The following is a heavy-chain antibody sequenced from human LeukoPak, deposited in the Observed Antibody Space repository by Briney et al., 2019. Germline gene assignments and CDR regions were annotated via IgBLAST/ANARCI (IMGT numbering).Heavy chain of an antibody. V-gene: IGHV4-39*01. CDR2: SYYSGST. D-gene: IGHD3-22*01. Sequence: KPSETLSLTSSVSGGSISSSSYYWGWVRQPPGKVLEWIGGSYYSGSTYYNPSRKSRVTISVDTSKNQFSLKLSSVTAADTAVYYCARQIGGDYYDSSFVVYWGQGTLVTVSS. CDR3: ARQIGGDYYDSSFVVY. CDR1: GGSISSSSYY. J-gene: IGHJ4*02.